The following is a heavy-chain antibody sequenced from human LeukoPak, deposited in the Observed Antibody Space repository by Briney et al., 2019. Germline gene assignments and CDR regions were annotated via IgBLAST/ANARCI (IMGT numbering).Heavy chain of an antibody. CDR1: GYTFTSYG. CDR3: ARVLYSEGYYGSGSYPN. Sequence: RASVKVSCKASGYTFTSYGISWVRQAPGQGLEWMGWISAYNGNTNYAQKLQGRVTMTTDTSTSTAYMELRSLRSDDTAVYYCARVLYSEGYYGSGSYPNWGQGTLVTVSS. CDR2: ISAYNGNT. J-gene: IGHJ4*02. D-gene: IGHD3-10*01. V-gene: IGHV1-18*01.